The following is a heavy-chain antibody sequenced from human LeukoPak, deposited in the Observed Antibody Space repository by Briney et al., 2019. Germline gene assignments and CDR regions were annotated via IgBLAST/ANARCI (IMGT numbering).Heavy chain of an antibody. V-gene: IGHV1-2*02. D-gene: IGHD6-19*01. CDR1: GYIFIGNY. J-gene: IGHJ3*02. Sequence: GASVKVSCKASGYIFIGNYIHWMRQAPGRGPEWMGWISPGNGGTKYARKFQGRVTLTRDTSISTAYMELTSLTSDDTAVYYCARDRDSTGLFFPEDDAFDIWGQGTMVTVSS. CDR2: ISPGNGGT. CDR3: ARDRDSTGLFFPEDDAFDI.